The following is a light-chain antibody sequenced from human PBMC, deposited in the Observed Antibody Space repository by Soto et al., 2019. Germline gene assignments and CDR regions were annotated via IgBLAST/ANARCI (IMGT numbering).Light chain of an antibody. CDR2: GTS. V-gene: IGKV3-20*01. J-gene: IGKJ1*01. CDR3: QYYGTSSWT. Sequence: EIVLTQSPGTLSLSPGERATLSCRASQGVSSSSLTWYQQKPGLAPRLLIYGTSSRATGIPDRFSGSGSGTDFTLTIIRLEPEDFAVYYCQYYGTSSWTFGQGTKVESK. CDR1: QGVSSSS.